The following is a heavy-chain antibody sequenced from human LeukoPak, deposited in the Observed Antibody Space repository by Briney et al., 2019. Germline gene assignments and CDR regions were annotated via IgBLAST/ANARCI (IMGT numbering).Heavy chain of an antibody. CDR2: ISWNSGSI. J-gene: IGHJ6*02. V-gene: IGHV3-9*01. Sequence: GRSLRLSCAASGFTFDDYAMHWVRQAPGKGLEWVSGISWNSGSIGYADSVKGRFTISRDNAKNSLYLQMNSLRAEDTAVYYCARDRYDILTGHYQYYGMDVWGQGTTVTVSS. CDR1: GFTFDDYA. D-gene: IGHD3-9*01. CDR3: ARDRYDILTGHYQYYGMDV.